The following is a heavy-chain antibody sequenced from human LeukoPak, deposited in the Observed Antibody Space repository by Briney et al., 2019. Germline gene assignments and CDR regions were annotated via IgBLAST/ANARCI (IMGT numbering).Heavy chain of an antibody. CDR2: VYVTGST. J-gene: IGHJ5*02. Sequence: SETLSLTCTVPGDSISTYYWSWIRQPAGKGLEWIGRVYVTGSTNLNPALQSRVTISVDTSKNQFSLKLTSVTAADTAVYYCARDRQWLVDHWGQGTLVTVSS. D-gene: IGHD6-19*01. V-gene: IGHV4-4*07. CDR1: GDSISTYY. CDR3: ARDRQWLVDH.